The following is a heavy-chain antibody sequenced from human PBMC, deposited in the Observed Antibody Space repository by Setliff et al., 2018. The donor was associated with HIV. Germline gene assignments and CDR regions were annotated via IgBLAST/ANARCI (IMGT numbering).Heavy chain of an antibody. V-gene: IGHV4-61*02. CDR3: SRQDQYDDSGYYVWFYGMDV. J-gene: IGHJ6*02. CDR1: GGSISSSSYY. Sequence: SETLSLTCTVSGGSISSSSYYWTWIRQPAGKGLEWTGRIYTPGSTNYNPSLKSRVTISVFTSKNHFSLKLISFTAADTAVYYCSRQDQYDDSGYYVWFYGMDVWGQGTTVTVSS. D-gene: IGHD3-22*01. CDR2: IYTPGST.